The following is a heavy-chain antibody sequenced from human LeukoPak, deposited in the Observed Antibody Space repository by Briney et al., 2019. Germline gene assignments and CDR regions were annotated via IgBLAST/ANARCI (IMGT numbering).Heavy chain of an antibody. CDR2: IYSGGST. Sequence: NPGGSLRLSCAASGFTVSSNYMSWVRQAPGKGLEWVSVIYSGGSTYYADSVKGRFTISRDNSKNTLYLQMNSLRAEDTAVYYCARDPRGRDGYTNWGQGTLVPVSS. D-gene: IGHD5-24*01. V-gene: IGHV3-66*01. CDR3: ARDPRGRDGYTN. CDR1: GFTVSSNY. J-gene: IGHJ4*02.